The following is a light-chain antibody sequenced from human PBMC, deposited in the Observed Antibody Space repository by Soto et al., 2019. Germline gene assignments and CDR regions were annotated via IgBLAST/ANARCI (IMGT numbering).Light chain of an antibody. J-gene: IGLJ2*01. CDR2: INSDGSH. Sequence: QLVLTQSPSASASLGASVKLTCNLSSGHGSYDIAWHQQQPENGPRYLMKINSDGSHSKGDGLPDRFSGTISGAERYLNISSHQSEDEADYYCQTWGTGIQVFVGGTKPTVL. V-gene: IGLV4-69*01. CDR3: QTWGTGIQV. CDR1: SGHGSYD.